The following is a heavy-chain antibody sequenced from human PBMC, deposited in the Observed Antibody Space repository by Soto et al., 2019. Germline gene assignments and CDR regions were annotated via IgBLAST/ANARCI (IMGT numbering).Heavy chain of an antibody. CDR2: IYYSGKT. J-gene: IGHJ5*02. D-gene: IGHD6-13*01. CDR3: ARHRPLILYNSSRKIDP. Sequence: SETLSLTCTVSGDSISTSSYCWGWIRQSPGKGLEWIGSIYYSGKTYNNPSLGSRVTMSLDTSKNQFSLQLSSVTAADTAVYYCARHRPLILYNSSRKIDPWGQGTLVTVSS. CDR1: GDSISTSSYC. V-gene: IGHV4-39*01.